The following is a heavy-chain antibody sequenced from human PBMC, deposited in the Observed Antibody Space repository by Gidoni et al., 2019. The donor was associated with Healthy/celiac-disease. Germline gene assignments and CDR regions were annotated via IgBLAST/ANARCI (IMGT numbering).Heavy chain of an antibody. CDR1: GGSISSSSYY. Sequence: QLQLQESGPGLVKPSETLSLTCTVSGGSISSSSYYWGWIRQPPGKGLEWIGSIYYSGSTYYNPSLKSRVTISVDTSKNQFSLKLSSVTAADTAVYYCARGITIFGVVKAFDYWGQGTLVTVSS. CDR2: IYYSGST. D-gene: IGHD3-3*01. CDR3: ARGITIFGVVKAFDY. J-gene: IGHJ4*02. V-gene: IGHV4-39*01.